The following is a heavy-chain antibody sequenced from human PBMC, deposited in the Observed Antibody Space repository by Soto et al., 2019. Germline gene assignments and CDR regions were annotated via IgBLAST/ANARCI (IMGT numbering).Heavy chain of an antibody. J-gene: IGHJ6*02. D-gene: IGHD2-15*01. CDR2: IIPIFGTA. V-gene: IGHV1-69*13. CDR3: DSRYCSGGSGYGPEYYGMAV. Sequence: SVKVSCKASGGTFSSYAISWVRQAPGQGLEWMGGIIPIFGTANYAQKFQGRVTITADESTSTAYMELSSLRSEDTAVYYCDSRYCSGGSGYGPEYYGMAVRGQGTRCTASS. CDR1: GGTFSSYA.